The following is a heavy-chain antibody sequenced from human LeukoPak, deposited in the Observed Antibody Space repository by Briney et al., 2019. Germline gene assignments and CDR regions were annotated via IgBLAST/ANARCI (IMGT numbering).Heavy chain of an antibody. Sequence: HPGGSLRLSCAASRFLFSSYGMHWVRQAPGKGLEWVAVISYDGSKKDYADPVKGRFTISRDNSKNTLYLQVNSLRAGDTAVYHCAKAVGSGSYYDYFDYWGQGTLVTVSS. D-gene: IGHD3-10*01. CDR1: RFLFSSYG. CDR2: ISYDGSKK. CDR3: AKAVGSGSYYDYFDY. J-gene: IGHJ4*02. V-gene: IGHV3-30*18.